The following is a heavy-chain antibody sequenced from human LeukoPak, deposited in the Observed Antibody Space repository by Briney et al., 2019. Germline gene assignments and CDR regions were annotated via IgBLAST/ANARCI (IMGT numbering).Heavy chain of an antibody. V-gene: IGHV3-7*01. D-gene: IGHD6-25*01. Sequence: PGGSLRLSCAASGFTFSSYWMSWVRQAPGKGLEWVANIKQDGSEKYYVDSVKGRFTISRDNAKNSLYLQMNSLRAEDTAVYYCAREVGYRQYYYMDVWGKGTTVTVSS. J-gene: IGHJ6*03. CDR3: AREVGYRQYYYMDV. CDR1: GFTFSSYW. CDR2: IKQDGSEK.